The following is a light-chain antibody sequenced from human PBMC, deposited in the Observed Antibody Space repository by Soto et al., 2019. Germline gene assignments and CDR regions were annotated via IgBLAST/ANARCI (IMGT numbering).Light chain of an antibody. CDR3: QQSYSTPIT. CDR1: QGISSY. CDR2: AAS. V-gene: IGKV1-27*01. Sequence: DIQMTQSPSSVSASVGDRVTITFRASQGISSYLAWYQQKPGKSPRLLIYAASTLQSGVPSRFSGSGSGTDFTLTISSLQPEEFATYYCQQSYSTPITFGQGTRLEIK. J-gene: IGKJ5*01.